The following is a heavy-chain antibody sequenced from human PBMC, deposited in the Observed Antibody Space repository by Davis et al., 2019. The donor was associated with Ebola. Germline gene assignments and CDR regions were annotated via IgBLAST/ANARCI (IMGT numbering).Heavy chain of an antibody. J-gene: IGHJ4*02. CDR1: GFTFSSYA. V-gene: IGHV3-30-3*01. CDR2: ISYDGSNK. Sequence: PGGSLRLSCAASGFTFSSYAMHWVRQAPGKGLEWVAVISYDGSNKYYADSVKGRFTIARDNSKNTLYLQMNSLRAEDTAVYYCARGSYYAYWGQGTLVTVSS. D-gene: IGHD1-26*01. CDR3: ARGSYYAY.